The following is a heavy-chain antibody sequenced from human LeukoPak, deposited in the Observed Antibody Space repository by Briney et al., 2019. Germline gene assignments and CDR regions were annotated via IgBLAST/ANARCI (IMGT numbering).Heavy chain of an antibody. CDR2: IYYSGST. D-gene: IGHD3-9*01. J-gene: IGHJ6*03. CDR3: ARHRIYDILTGYYYMDV. Sequence: SETLSLTCTVSGGSISSSSYYWGWIRQPPGKGLEWIGSIYYSGSTYYNPSLKSRVTISVDASKNQFSLKLSSVTAADTAVYYCARHRIYDILTGYYYMDVWGKGTTVTVSS. V-gene: IGHV4-39*01. CDR1: GGSISSSSYY.